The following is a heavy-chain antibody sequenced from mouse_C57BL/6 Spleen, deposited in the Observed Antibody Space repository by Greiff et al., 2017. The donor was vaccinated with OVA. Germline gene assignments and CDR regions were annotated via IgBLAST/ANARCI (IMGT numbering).Heavy chain of an antibody. D-gene: IGHD2-1*01. CDR3: ARVYYDYGAMDY. CDR1: GFTFSDYY. Sequence: EVKLVESEGGLVQPGSSMKLSCTASGFTFSDYYMAWVRQVPEKGLEWVAHINYDGSSTYYLDSLKSRFIISRDNAKNILYLQMSSLKSEDTATYYCARVYYDYGAMDYWGQGTSVTVSS. CDR2: INYDGSST. J-gene: IGHJ4*01. V-gene: IGHV5-16*01.